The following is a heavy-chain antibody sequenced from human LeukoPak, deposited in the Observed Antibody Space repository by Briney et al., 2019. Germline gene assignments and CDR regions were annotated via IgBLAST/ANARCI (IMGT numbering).Heavy chain of an antibody. V-gene: IGHV3-23*01. J-gene: IGHJ4*02. CDR2: ISGSGGST. Sequence: GGSLRLSCAASGFTFSSYAMSWVRQAPGKGLKWVSAISGSGGSTYYADSVKGRFTISRDNSKNTLYPQMNSLRAEDTAVYYCAKAIGGSGFDYWGQGTLVTVSS. CDR1: GFTFSSYA. D-gene: IGHD6-19*01. CDR3: AKAIGGSGFDY.